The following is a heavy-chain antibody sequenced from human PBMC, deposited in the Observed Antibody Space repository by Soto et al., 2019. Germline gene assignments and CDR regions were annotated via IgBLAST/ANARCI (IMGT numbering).Heavy chain of an antibody. Sequence: PSETLSLTCTVSGGSISNYYWTWIRQPPGKGLEWIGYIYHSGSTYYNPSLKSRVTISVDRSKNQFSLKLSSVTAADTAVYYCARLWRVTTGNWSDPWGQGTLVTVSS. CDR3: ARLWRVTTGNWSDP. CDR2: IYHSGST. D-gene: IGHD4-17*01. J-gene: IGHJ5*02. V-gene: IGHV4-4*09. CDR1: GGSISNYY.